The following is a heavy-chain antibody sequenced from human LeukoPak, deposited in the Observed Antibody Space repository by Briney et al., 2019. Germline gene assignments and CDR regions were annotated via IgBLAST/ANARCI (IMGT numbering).Heavy chain of an antibody. J-gene: IGHJ1*01. CDR3: ATATQPRGYFLH. D-gene: IGHD2-2*01. V-gene: IGHV1-18*01. Sequence: ASVKVSCKASGYTFTTYSLAWVRQAPGQSLEWMGWISVNNGGTNYAQSFQDRVALTRDTSTNTAYLELRSLRSDDTAIIYCATATQPRGYFLHWGQGTLVTVSS. CDR2: ISVNNGGT. CDR1: GYTFTTYS.